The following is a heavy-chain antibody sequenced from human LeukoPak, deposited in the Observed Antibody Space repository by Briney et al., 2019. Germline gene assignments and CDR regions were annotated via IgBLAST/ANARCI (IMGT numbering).Heavy chain of an antibody. V-gene: IGHV3-7*03. CDR2: INQDGSEK. J-gene: IGHJ4*02. Sequence: GSLRLSCAASGFTFSSYAMSWVRQAPGKGLEWVASINQDGSEKYYLDSVKGRFTISRDNAKNSLYLQMNSLRAEDTALYYCAKDAYGDETFFDYWGQGTLVTVSS. CDR1: GFTFSSYA. D-gene: IGHD4-17*01. CDR3: AKDAYGDETFFDY.